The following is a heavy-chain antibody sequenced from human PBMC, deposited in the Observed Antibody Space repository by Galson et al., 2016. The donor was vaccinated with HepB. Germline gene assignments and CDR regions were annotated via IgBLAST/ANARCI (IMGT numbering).Heavy chain of an antibody. J-gene: IGHJ6*02. CDR2: IYYSGRT. CDR3: ARDDSGGWYGFHYGMDV. D-gene: IGHD6-19*01. Sequence: SETLSLTCTVSGASISGYYLSWIRQPPGKGLEWIGYIYYSGRTNYNPSLKSRVTISVDTSKNQFSLELGSVTAADTAVYYCARDDSGGWYGFHYGMDVRGQGTTVTVSS. CDR1: GASISGYY. V-gene: IGHV4-59*01.